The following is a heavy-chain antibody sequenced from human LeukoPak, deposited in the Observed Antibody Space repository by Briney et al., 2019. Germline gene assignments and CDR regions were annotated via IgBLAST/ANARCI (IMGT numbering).Heavy chain of an antibody. Sequence: GGSLRLSCAASGFTFSSYGMSWVRQAPGKGLEWVSAISGSGGSTYYADSVKGRFTISRDNAKNSLYLQMNGLRAEDTAVYYCAREYSSSSGKAFDIWGQGTLVTVSS. CDR1: GFTFSSYG. V-gene: IGHV3-23*01. CDR2: ISGSGGST. J-gene: IGHJ3*02. D-gene: IGHD6-6*01. CDR3: AREYSSSSGKAFDI.